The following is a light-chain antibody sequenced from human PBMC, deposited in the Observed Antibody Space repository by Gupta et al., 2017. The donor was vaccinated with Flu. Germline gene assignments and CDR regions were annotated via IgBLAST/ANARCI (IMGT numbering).Light chain of an antibody. V-gene: IGKV2-28*01. CDR3: RQSVQAPNI. Sequence: DMVMTHSPLSLPVTPGEPASISCRFSQSRLHSNGYNYLAWYLQKPGQSPQLLLYLGSKRASGIPERFSGSGSGTDFTLKISRMETEDVGVYYCRQSVQAPNIFGQGTXLEIK. J-gene: IGKJ2*01. CDR2: LGS. CDR1: QSRLHSNGYNY.